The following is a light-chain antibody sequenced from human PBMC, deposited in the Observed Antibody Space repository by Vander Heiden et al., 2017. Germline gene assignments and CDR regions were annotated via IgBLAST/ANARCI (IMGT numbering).Light chain of an antibody. J-gene: IGLJ3*02. CDR3: AAWDDSLNGWV. V-gene: IGLV1-44*01. CDR1: SSNIGSNI. Sequence: QSVPTQPPSASGPPGQRVTISCSGSSSNIGSNIVNWYQQIPGTAPKLFIYSNNQRPSGVPDRFYGSKSGTSAALTISGLQYEDEADYYCAAWDDSLNGWVFGGGTKLTVL. CDR2: SNN.